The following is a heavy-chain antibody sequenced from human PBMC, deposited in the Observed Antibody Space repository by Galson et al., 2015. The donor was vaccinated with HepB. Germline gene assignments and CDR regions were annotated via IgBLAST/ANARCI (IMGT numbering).Heavy chain of an antibody. D-gene: IGHD2-15*01. CDR2: TYYRSKWYS. J-gene: IGHJ3*02. CDR3: ARVVAAFGRDDAFEI. V-gene: IGHV6-1*01. CDR1: GDSVSSQSAA. Sequence: CAISGDSVSSQSAAWNWIRQSPSRGLEWLGRTYYRSKWYSDYAVSVKSRITINPDTSKNQFSLQLNSVTPEDTAVYYCARVVAAFGRDDAFEIWGQGTMVTVSS.